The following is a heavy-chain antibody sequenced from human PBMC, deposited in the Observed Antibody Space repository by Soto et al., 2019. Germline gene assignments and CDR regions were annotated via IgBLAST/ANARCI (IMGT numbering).Heavy chain of an antibody. CDR3: ARVPMSLGLWFGEQPTEI. CDR2: INPNSGGT. CDR1: GYTFTGYY. D-gene: IGHD3-10*01. V-gene: IGHV1-2*02. J-gene: IGHJ3*02. Sequence: QVQLVQSGAEVKKPGASVKVSCKASGYTFTGYYMHWVRQAPGQGLEWMGWINPNSGGTNYAKKFQGRVTMTRDTSISAAYMELSRLRSDDTAVYCCARVPMSLGLWFGEQPTEIWGQGTMVTVSS.